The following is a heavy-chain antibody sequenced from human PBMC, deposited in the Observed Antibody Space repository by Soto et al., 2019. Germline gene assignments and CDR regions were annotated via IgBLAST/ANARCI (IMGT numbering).Heavy chain of an antibody. V-gene: IGHV1-3*05. CDR1: GYTFTGYA. CDR3: ARAVAVPADFDY. D-gene: IGHD6-19*01. Sequence: QVQLVQSGAEEKKPGASVKVSCKASGYTFTGYAMHWVRQAPGQRLEWMGWINAGNGNTKYSQKFQGGVTITRDTSASTAYMDLSSLRTEDTAVYYCARAVAVPADFDYWGQGTLVTVSS. J-gene: IGHJ4*02. CDR2: INAGNGNT.